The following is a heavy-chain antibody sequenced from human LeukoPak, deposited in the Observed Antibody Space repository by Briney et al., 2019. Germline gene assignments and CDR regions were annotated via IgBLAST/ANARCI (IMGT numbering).Heavy chain of an antibody. D-gene: IGHD1-1*01. Sequence: GESLRLSCAASGFTFSGSGMHWVRQAPGKGLEWVAFIRYDGSNKYYADSVKGRFTISRDNSKNTLYLQMDSLRSDDTAVYYCAKSSAGITWFDPWGQGTLVTVSS. CDR2: IRYDGSNK. CDR1: GFTFSGSG. CDR3: AKSSAGITWFDP. V-gene: IGHV3-30*02. J-gene: IGHJ5*02.